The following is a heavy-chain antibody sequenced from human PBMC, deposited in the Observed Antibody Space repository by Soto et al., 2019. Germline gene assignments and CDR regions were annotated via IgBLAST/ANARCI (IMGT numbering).Heavy chain of an antibody. J-gene: IGHJ4*02. V-gene: IGHV3-53*01. CDR1: GFTVSNNY. Sequence: VQLVESGGGLIQPGGSLRLSCAVSGFTVSNNYMSWVRQAPGKGLEGVSVIYSGGYTAYGDSVKGRFTISRDNSKNHLYRQREGRGAGAAAGVWGAAPGGGGGYWGQGTLVTVSS. CDR3: AAPGGGGGY. D-gene: IGHD3-16*01. CDR2: IYSGGYT.